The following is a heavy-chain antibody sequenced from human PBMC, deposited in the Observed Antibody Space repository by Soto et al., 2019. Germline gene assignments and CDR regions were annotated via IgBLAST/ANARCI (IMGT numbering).Heavy chain of an antibody. D-gene: IGHD6-19*01. J-gene: IGHJ3*02. Sequence: EVQLVESGGGLIQPGGSLRLSCAASGFTVSSNYMSWVRQAPGKGLEWVSVIYSGGSTYYADSVKGRFTISRDNSKNTLYLQMNSLRAEDTAVYYCARYHVAVAGPTRAGRGGAFDIWGQGTMVTVSS. CDR1: GFTVSSNY. CDR2: IYSGGST. CDR3: ARYHVAVAGPTRAGRGGAFDI. V-gene: IGHV3-53*01.